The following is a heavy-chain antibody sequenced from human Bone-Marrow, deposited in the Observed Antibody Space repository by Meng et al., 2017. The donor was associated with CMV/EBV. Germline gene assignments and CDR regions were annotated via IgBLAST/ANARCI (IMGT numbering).Heavy chain of an antibody. CDR3: ARAWFGNNWFDP. J-gene: IGHJ5*02. CDR1: GGSDSSGSDY. V-gene: IGHV4-61*01. D-gene: IGHD3-10*01. CDR2: IYYSGST. Sequence: TVSGGSDSSGSDYWSWIRQPPGKGLEWIGYIYYSGSTNYNPSLKSRVTISVDTSKNQFSLKLSSVTAADTAVYYCARAWFGNNWFDPWGQGTLVTVSS.